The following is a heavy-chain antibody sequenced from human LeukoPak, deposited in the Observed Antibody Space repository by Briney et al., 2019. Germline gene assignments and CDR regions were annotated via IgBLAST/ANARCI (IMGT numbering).Heavy chain of an antibody. CDR3: AKGHYDSSGYNDY. J-gene: IGHJ4*02. CDR1: GFTFSDYY. V-gene: IGHV3-23*01. D-gene: IGHD3-22*01. Sequence: GGSLRLSCAASGFTFSDYYMSWVRQAPGKGLGWVSAISGSGGSTYYADSVKGRFTISRDNSKNTLYLQMNSLRAEDTAVYYCAKGHYDSSGYNDYWGQGTLVTVSS. CDR2: ISGSGGST.